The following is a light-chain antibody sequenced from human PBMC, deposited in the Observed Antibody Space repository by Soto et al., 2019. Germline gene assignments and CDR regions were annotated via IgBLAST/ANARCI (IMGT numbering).Light chain of an antibody. CDR1: HSLLHSNGCNY. CDR3: MQPLQSWT. Sequence: DIVITQSPLSLPVTPGDAASISCRSIHSLLHSNGCNYLDWYLQKPGQSPQLLIYLGSNRASGVPDRLSGSGSGTDFTLKISRVEAEDVGVYYCMQPLQSWTFGQGTKVDIK. CDR2: LGS. V-gene: IGKV2-28*01. J-gene: IGKJ1*01.